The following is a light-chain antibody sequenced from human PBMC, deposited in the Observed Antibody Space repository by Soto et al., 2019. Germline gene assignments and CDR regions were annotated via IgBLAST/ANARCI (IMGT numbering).Light chain of an antibody. V-gene: IGKV1-5*03. J-gene: IGKJ1*01. CDR2: KAS. CDR1: QTISSW. Sequence: DIQMTQSPSTLSGSVGDRVTITCRASQTISSWLAWYQQKPGKAPKLLIYKASSVESGVPSRFSGSGSGTEFTLTISSLQPDDFATYYCQQYNSFPWTFGQGTKVDIK. CDR3: QQYNSFPWT.